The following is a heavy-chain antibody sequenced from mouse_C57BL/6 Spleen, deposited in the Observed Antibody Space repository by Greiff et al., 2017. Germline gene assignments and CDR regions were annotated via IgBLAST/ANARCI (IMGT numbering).Heavy chain of an antibody. CDR1: GYSFTGYF. V-gene: IGHV1-20*01. CDR2: INPYNGDT. Sequence: EVKLMESGPELVKPGDSVKISCKASGYSFTGYFMNWVMQSHGKSLEWIGRINPYNGDTFYNQKFKGKATLTVDKSSSTAHMELRSLTSEDSAVYYCAREPHYYAMDYWGQGTSVTVSS. CDR3: AREPHYYAMDY. J-gene: IGHJ4*01.